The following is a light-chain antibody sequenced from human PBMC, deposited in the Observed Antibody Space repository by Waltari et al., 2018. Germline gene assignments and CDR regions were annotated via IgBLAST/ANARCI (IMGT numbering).Light chain of an antibody. V-gene: IGKV1-9*01. CDR1: PYLSSH. J-gene: IGKJ4*01. Sequence: IQLTQSPSSLSASVGDRVTITCRYSPYLSSHLAWYQQIPGKAPKLLIYAASTLQSGVPSRFGGSGSGTDFTLTISSLQPEDFATFYCLQLYSYPLTFGGGTKVEIK. CDR3: LQLYSYPLT. CDR2: AAS.